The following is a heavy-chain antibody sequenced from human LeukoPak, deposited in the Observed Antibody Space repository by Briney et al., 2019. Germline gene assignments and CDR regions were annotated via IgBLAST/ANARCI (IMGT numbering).Heavy chain of an antibody. J-gene: IGHJ4*02. V-gene: IGHV1-69*05. CDR3: ATQMATIPPNFDY. D-gene: IGHD5-24*01. Sequence: SVKVSCKASGGTFSSYAISWVRQAPGQGLEWMGGIIPIFGTVNYAQKFQGRVTITTDESTSTAYMELSSLRSEDTAVYYCATQMATIPPNFDYWGQGTLVTVSS. CDR2: IIPIFGTV. CDR1: GGTFSSYA.